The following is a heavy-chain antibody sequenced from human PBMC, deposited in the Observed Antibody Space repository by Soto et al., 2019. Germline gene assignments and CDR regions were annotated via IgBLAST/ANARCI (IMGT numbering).Heavy chain of an antibody. CDR2: IIPIFRTP. V-gene: IGHV1-69*12. CDR3: ARNKDREQRAGNYYYGLDV. J-gene: IGHJ6*02. CDR1: GDTFDTFA. D-gene: IGHD1-1*01. Sequence: QVQLVQSGAEVLKPGSSVKVSCKASGDTFDTFAISWVRQAPGQGLEWMGGIIPIFRTPDYAQKFQGRVSITAVVSTSTAYMETSSLRSEYTAVYYCARNKDREQRAGNYYYGLDVWGQGTTVTVSS.